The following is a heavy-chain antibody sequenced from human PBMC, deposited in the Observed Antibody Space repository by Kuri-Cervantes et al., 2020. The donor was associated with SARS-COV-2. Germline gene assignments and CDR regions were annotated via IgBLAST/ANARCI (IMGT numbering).Heavy chain of an antibody. CDR3: ARGGSSGWSQLEY. CDR1: GFTFSSYA. J-gene: IGHJ4*02. D-gene: IGHD6-19*01. V-gene: IGHV3-30*04. Sequence: GGSLRLSCAASGFTFSSYAMHWVRQAPGKGLEWVAVISYDGSNKYYADSVKGRFTISRDNSKNTLYLQMNSLRAEDTAVYYCARGGSSGWSQLEYWGQGTLVTVS. CDR2: ISYDGSNK.